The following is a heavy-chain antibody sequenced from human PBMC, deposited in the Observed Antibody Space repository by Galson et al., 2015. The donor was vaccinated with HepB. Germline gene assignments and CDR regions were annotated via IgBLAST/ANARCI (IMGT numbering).Heavy chain of an antibody. Sequence: SLRLSCAASGFTFSGSAIHWVRQASGKGPEWVGRIRSKASNYATSYVPSLKGRFTISRDDSKNMAYLHIKSLKTEDTAMYYCTRLGDFSGYSSRWGQGTLVTVSS. D-gene: IGHD6-13*01. CDR1: GFTFSGSA. J-gene: IGHJ4*02. CDR2: IRSKASNYAT. V-gene: IGHV3-73*01. CDR3: TRLGDFSGYSSR.